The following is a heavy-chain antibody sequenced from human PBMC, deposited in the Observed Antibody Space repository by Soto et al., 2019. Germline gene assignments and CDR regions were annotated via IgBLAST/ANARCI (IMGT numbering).Heavy chain of an antibody. D-gene: IGHD4-4*01. V-gene: IGHV3-9*01. CDR2: ISWHSGNI. J-gene: IGHJ4*02. CDR1: GFTFENYA. CDR3: AKDKVYSNYEYYFDY. Sequence: GGSLRLSCAASGFTFENYAMHWVRQAPGKGLEWVSGISWHSGNIGYADSVRGRFTISRDNAKNSLYLQMNSLRPEDTALYYCAKDKVYSNYEYYFDYWGQGTLVTVSS.